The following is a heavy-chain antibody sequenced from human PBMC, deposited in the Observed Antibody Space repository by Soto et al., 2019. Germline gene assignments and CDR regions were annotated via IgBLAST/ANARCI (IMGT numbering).Heavy chain of an antibody. CDR3: ARDLSLTHYDFWSGYYTLSGDYGMDV. Sequence: ASVKFYCKASGYTFTSYYMHWVRQAPGQGLEWMGIINLSGGSTSYAQKFQGRVTMTRDTSTSTVYMELSSLRSEDTAVYYCARDLSLTHYDFWSGYYTLSGDYGMDVWGQGTTVTVSS. V-gene: IGHV1-46*01. J-gene: IGHJ6*02. CDR1: GYTFTSYY. CDR2: INLSGGST. D-gene: IGHD3-3*01.